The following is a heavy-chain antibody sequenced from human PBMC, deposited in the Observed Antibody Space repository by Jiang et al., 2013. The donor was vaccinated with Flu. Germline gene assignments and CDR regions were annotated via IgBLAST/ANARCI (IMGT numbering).Heavy chain of an antibody. Sequence: GSGLVKPSETLSLTCTVSGGSISSYYWSWIRQPPGKGLEWIGYIYYSGSTNYNPSLKSRVTISVDTSKNQFSLKLSSVTAADTAVYYCARVCCGGGRYYYYGMDVWGKRDHGHRLL. D-gene: IGHD2-21*01. J-gene: IGHJ6*04. V-gene: IGHV4-59*01. CDR1: GGSISSYY. CDR3: ARVCCGGGRYYYYGMDV. CDR2: IYYSGST.